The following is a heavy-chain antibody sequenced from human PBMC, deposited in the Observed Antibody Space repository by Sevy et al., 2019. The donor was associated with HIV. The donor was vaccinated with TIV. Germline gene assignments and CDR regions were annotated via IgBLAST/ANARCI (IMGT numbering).Heavy chain of an antibody. CDR3: AGGWGQPLEFDC. D-gene: IGHD1-1*01. V-gene: IGHV3-21*01. J-gene: IGHJ4*02. Sequence: GGSLRLSCAASGFTFSSFSVNWVRQAPGKGLEWVSSITSSNYIYYADSVKGRFTVSRDNAKNSLFLQMNGLRAEDTAVYDCAGGWGQPLEFDCWGQGTLVTVSS. CDR1: GFTFSSFS. CDR2: ITSSNYI.